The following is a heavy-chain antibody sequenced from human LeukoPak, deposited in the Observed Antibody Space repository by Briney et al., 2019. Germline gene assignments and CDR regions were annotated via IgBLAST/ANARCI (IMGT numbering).Heavy chain of an antibody. V-gene: IGHV4-38-2*02. Sequence: SETLSLTCTVSGYSISSGYYWGWIRQPPGKGLEWIGSIYHSGSTYYNPSLKSRVTISVDRSKNQFSLKLSSVTAADTAVYYCARCYPNYSNYGGESFDYWGQGTLVTVSS. CDR2: IYHSGST. J-gene: IGHJ4*02. CDR1: GYSISSGYY. D-gene: IGHD4-11*01. CDR3: ARCYPNYSNYGGESFDY.